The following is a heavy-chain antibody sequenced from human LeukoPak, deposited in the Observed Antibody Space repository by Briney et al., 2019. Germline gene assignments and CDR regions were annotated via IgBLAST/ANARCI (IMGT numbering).Heavy chain of an antibody. CDR3: ARGAYYDSSGEFDY. D-gene: IGHD3-22*01. CDR1: GGSFSGYY. J-gene: IGHJ4*02. Sequence: SETLSLTCAVYGGSFSGYYWSWIRQPPGKGLEWIGYIYYSGSTNYNPSLKSRVTISVDTSKNQFSLKLSSVTAADTAVYYCARGAYYDSSGEFDYWGQGTLVTVSS. CDR2: IYYSGST. V-gene: IGHV4-59*01.